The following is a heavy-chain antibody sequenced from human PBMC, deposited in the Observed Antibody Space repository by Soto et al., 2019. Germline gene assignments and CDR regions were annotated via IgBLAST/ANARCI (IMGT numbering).Heavy chain of an antibody. CDR3: ARDGNTGIAVAPYFDY. V-gene: IGHV3-30-3*01. Sequence: QVQLVESGGGVVQPGRSLRLSCAASGFTFSSYAMHWVRQAPGKGLEWVAVISYDGSNKYYADSVKGRFTISRDNSKNTLYLQMNSLRAEDTAVYYCARDGNTGIAVAPYFDYWGQGTLVTVSS. D-gene: IGHD6-19*01. J-gene: IGHJ4*02. CDR2: ISYDGSNK. CDR1: GFTFSSYA.